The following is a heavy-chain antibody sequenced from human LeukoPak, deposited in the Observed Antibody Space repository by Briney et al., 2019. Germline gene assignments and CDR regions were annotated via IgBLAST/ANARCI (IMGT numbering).Heavy chain of an antibody. V-gene: IGHV3-21*01. CDR3: ARDSSGRGYYYDSSGYYCN. CDR2: ISSSSSYI. CDR1: GFTFSSYG. Sequence: GGSLRLSCAASGFTFSSYGMHWVRQAPGKGLEWVSSISSSSSYIYYADSVKGRFTISRDNAKNSLYLQMNSLRAEDTAVYYCARDSSGRGYYYDSSGYYCNWGQGTLVTVSS. D-gene: IGHD3-22*01. J-gene: IGHJ4*02.